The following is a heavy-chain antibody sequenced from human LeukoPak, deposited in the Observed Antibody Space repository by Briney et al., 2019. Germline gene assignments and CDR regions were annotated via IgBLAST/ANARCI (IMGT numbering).Heavy chain of an antibody. CDR2: ITGSGGGT. Sequence: GGSLRLSCAASGFTFSNYAMSWVRQAPGKGREWVSAITGSGGGTYYADSVKGRFTISRDNSKNTLYLQMNSLRADDTAVYYCAKWGDYDVLTGYYDPDYWGQGTLVTVSS. V-gene: IGHV3-23*01. CDR1: GFTFSNYA. J-gene: IGHJ4*02. D-gene: IGHD3-9*01. CDR3: AKWGDYDVLTGYYDPDY.